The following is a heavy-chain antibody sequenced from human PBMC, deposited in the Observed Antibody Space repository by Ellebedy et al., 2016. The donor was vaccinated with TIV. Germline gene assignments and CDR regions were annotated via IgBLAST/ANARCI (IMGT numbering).Heavy chain of an antibody. CDR2: INPSGGST. CDR3: AREIRRAIFGVVINYGMDV. CDR1: GYTFTSYY. J-gene: IGHJ6*02. Sequence: ASVKVSXKASGYTFTSYYMHWVRQAPGQGLEWMGIINPSGGSTSYAQKFQGRVTMTRDTSTSTVYMELSSLRSEDTAVYYCAREIRRAIFGVVINYGMDVWGQGTTVTVSS. V-gene: IGHV1-46*01. D-gene: IGHD3-3*01.